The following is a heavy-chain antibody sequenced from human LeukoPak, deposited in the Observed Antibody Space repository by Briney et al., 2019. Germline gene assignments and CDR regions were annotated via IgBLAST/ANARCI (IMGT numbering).Heavy chain of an antibody. J-gene: IGHJ6*03. Sequence: SETLSLTCAVYGGSFSGYYWSWIGQPPGKGLEWIGEINHSGSTNYNPSLKSRVTISVDTSKNQFSLKLSSVTAADTAVYYCARGPLVVVPAAIRYYYYYYMDVWGKGTTVTVSS. V-gene: IGHV4-34*01. CDR1: GGSFSGYY. D-gene: IGHD2-2*01. CDR3: ARGPLVVVPAAIRYYYYYYMDV. CDR2: INHSGST.